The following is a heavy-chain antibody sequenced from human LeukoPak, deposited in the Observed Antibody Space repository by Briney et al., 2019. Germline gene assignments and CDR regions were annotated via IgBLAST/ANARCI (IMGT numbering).Heavy chain of an antibody. CDR3: ARSYSSRWYAIDY. J-gene: IGHJ4*02. CDR2: INSDGSST. Sequence: GGSLRLSCAASGFTFSSYWMHWVRQAPGKGLVWVSRINSDGSSTSYADSVKGRFTISRDNAKNTLYLQMNSLRAEDTAVYYCARSYSSRWYAIDYWGQGTLVTVSS. D-gene: IGHD6-13*01. V-gene: IGHV3-74*01. CDR1: GFTFSSYW.